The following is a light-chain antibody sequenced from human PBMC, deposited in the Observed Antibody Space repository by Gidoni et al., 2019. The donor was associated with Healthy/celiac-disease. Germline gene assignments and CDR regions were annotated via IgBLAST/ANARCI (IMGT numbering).Light chain of an antibody. CDR1: QDISNY. CDR2: DAS. V-gene: IGKV1-33*01. CDR3: PQYDTLLT. J-gene: IGKJ1*01. Sequence: DIQMTQSPSSLSASVGDRVTITCQASQDISNYLKWYQQKPGKAPKLLIYDASNLATRVPSRFRGRGSGTDFTFTILSLQPEGIATYYCPQYDTLLTFGQGTKVDIK.